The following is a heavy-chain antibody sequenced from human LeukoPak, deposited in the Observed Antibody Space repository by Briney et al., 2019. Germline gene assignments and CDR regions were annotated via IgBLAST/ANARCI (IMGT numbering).Heavy chain of an antibody. CDR1: GFTFSSYW. V-gene: IGHV3-7*01. Sequence: GGSLRLSCAASGFTFSSYWMSWVRQAPGKGLEWVAXXXXXGSEKYYVDSXXGRFTISRDNARNSLFLQMNTLRAEDTAVYYXXXXXXXXXAAXXXXXFDIWGQGTMVTVSS. D-gene: IGHD2-2*01. J-gene: IGHJ3*02. CDR2: XXXXGSEK. CDR3: XXXXXXXXAAXXXXXFDI.